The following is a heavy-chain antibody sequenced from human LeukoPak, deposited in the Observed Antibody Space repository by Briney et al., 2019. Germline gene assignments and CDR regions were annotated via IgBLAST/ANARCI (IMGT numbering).Heavy chain of an antibody. Sequence: ASVKVSCKASGYTFTSYYMHWVRQAPGQGLEWMGIINPSGGSTSYAQKFQGRVTMTRNTSISTAYMELSSLRSEDTAVYYCARAMVRGANWFDPWGQGTLVTVSS. J-gene: IGHJ5*02. CDR3: ARAMVRGANWFDP. V-gene: IGHV1-46*01. CDR2: INPSGGST. D-gene: IGHD3-10*01. CDR1: GYTFTSYY.